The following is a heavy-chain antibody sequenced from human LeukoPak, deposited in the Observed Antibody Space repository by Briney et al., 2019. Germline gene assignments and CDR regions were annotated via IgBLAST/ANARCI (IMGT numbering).Heavy chain of an antibody. CDR3: ARGTVTTWDDYYYYGMDV. V-gene: IGHV1-2*06. Sequence: ASVKVSCKASGYTFTGYYMHWVRQAPGQGLEWMGRINPNSGGTNYAQKFQGRVTMTRDTSISTAYMELSRLRSDDTAVYYCARGTVTTWDDYYYYGMDVWGQGTTVTVSS. D-gene: IGHD4-11*01. CDR1: GYTFTGYY. CDR2: INPNSGGT. J-gene: IGHJ6*02.